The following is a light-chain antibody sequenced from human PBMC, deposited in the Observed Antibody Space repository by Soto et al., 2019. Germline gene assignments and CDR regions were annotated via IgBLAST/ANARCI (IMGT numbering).Light chain of an antibody. J-gene: IGKJ1*01. CDR3: HHYGNSLWT. Sequence: EIVLTQSPGTLSLSPGERATLSCWASQSVSSSSLAWYQQMPSQAPRLLIYGASARATGIPDRFSGSGSGTDFTLTISRLEPVDFAVYYCHHYGNSLWTFGQGTKVEIK. CDR1: QSVSSSS. CDR2: GAS. V-gene: IGKV3-20*01.